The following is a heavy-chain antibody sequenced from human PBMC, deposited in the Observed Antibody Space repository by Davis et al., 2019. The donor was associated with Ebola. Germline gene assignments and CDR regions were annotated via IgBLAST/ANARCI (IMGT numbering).Heavy chain of an antibody. D-gene: IGHD1-26*01. Sequence: GESLKISCAASGFTFSRYGMHWVRQAPGKGLEWVAFIRYDGSNKYYADSVKGRFTISRDNSKNTLYLQMNSLRVDDTALYYCAKDGIGSLDYWGQGTLVTVSS. J-gene: IGHJ4*02. CDR2: IRYDGSNK. V-gene: IGHV3-30*02. CDR3: AKDGIGSLDY. CDR1: GFTFSRYG.